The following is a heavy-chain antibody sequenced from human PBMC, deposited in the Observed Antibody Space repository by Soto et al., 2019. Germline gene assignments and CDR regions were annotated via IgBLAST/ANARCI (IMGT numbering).Heavy chain of an antibody. CDR3: AGAVVPAALVDY. Sequence: ASVKVSCKASGYTFTSYDINWVRQATGQGLEWMGWMNPNSCNTGYAQNLQGRVTMTRNTSISTAYMELSSMRSEDTAVYYCAGAVVPAALVDYWGQGTLVTVSS. J-gene: IGHJ4*02. CDR1: GYTFTSYD. CDR2: MNPNSCNT. V-gene: IGHV1-8*01. D-gene: IGHD2-2*01.